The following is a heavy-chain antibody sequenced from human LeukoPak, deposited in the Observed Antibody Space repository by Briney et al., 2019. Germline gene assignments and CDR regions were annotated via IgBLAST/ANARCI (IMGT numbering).Heavy chain of an antibody. CDR1: GGSISSYY. V-gene: IGHV4-59*01. CDR2: IYYSGST. D-gene: IGHD2-15*01. CDR3: ARAYRLRGGNYFDY. J-gene: IGHJ4*02. Sequence: SETLSLTCTVSGGSISSYYWSWIRQPPGKGLEWIGYIYYSGSTNCNPSLMSRVTISVDTSKDQFSLKLSSVTAADTAVYYCARAYRLRGGNYFDYWGQGTLVTVSS.